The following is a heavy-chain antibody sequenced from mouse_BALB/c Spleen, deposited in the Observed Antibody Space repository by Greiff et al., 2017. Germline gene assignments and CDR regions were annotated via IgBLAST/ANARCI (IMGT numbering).Heavy chain of an antibody. CDR3: ARDPLWLRYFDY. J-gene: IGHJ2*01. CDR1: GYSITSGYY. D-gene: IGHD2-2*01. Sequence: EVKLMESGPGLVKPSQSLSLTCSVTGYSITSGYYWNWIRQFPGNKLEWMGYISYDGSNNYNPSLKNRISITRDTSKNQFFLKLNSVTTEDTATYYCARDPLWLRYFDYWGQGTTLTVSS. V-gene: IGHV3-6*02. CDR2: ISYDGSN.